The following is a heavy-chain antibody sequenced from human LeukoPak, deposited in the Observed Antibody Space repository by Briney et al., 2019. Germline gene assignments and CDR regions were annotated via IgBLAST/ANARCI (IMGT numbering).Heavy chain of an antibody. V-gene: IGHV4-34*01. D-gene: IGHD3-3*01. CDR2: INHSGST. J-gene: IGHJ4*02. CDR1: GGSFSGYY. Sequence: PSETLSLTCAVYGGSFSGYYWSWIRQPPGKGLEWIGEINHSGSTNYNPSLKSRVTISVDTSKNQFSLKLSSVTAADTAVYYCASHFGVVHRRRYFDYWGQGTLVTVSS. CDR3: ASHFGVVHRRRYFDY.